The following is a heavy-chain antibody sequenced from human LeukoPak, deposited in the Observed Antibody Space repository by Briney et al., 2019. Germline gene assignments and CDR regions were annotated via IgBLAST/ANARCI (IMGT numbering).Heavy chain of an antibody. V-gene: IGHV3-30*04. D-gene: IGHD2-15*01. Sequence: GGSLRLSCAASGITFSSYAMHWVRQAPGKGLEWVAVISYDGSKKYYADSVKGRFTISRDNSKNTLYLQMNSLRAEDTAVYYCAREVVERAFDIWGQGTMVTVSS. CDR3: AREVVERAFDI. CDR1: GITFSSYA. CDR2: ISYDGSKK. J-gene: IGHJ3*02.